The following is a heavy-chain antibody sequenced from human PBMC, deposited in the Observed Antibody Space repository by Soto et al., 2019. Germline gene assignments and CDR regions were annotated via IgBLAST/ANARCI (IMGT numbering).Heavy chain of an antibody. CDR2: INHSGST. Sequence: SETLSLTCAVYGGSFSGYYWSWIRQPPGKGLEWIGEINHSGSTNYNPSLKSRVTISVDTSKNQFSLKLSSVTAADTAVYYWARSPGYCSGGSCYGGFSTHNWFDPWGQGTLVTVSS. V-gene: IGHV4-34*01. J-gene: IGHJ5*02. CDR3: ARSPGYCSGGSCYGGFSTHNWFDP. CDR1: GGSFSGYY. D-gene: IGHD2-15*01.